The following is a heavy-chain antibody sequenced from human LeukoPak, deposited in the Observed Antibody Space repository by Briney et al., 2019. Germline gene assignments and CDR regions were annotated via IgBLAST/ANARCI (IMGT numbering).Heavy chain of an antibody. V-gene: IGHV1-2*02. CDR1: GYTFTGQY. D-gene: IGHD2-21*02. CDR2: INPNNGGT. CDR3: ARAASVYCGGDCSTDY. Sequence: ASVKVSCKASGYTFTGQYIHWVRQAPGQGLEWMGWINPNNGGTNYAQKFQGRVTMTRDTSISTAYMELSRLGSDDTAVYYCARAASVYCGGDCSTDYWGQGTLVTVSS. J-gene: IGHJ4*02.